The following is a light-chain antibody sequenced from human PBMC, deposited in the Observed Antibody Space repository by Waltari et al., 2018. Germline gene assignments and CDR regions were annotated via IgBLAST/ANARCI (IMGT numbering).Light chain of an antibody. J-gene: IGLJ2*01. Sequence: QSGLTQPPSVSGAPGQRVTISCTGSSSNIGVGYDVHWYQQGPGAAPKLLIYCSPNRPSGVPDRFSGSKSGTSASLAITGLQAEDESDYYCQSYDRSLSGHVVFGGGTKLTVL. CDR3: QSYDRSLSGHVV. V-gene: IGLV1-40*01. CDR1: SSNIGVGYD. CDR2: CSP.